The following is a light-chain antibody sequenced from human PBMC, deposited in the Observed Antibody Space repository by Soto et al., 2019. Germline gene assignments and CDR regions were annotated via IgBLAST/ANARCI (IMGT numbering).Light chain of an antibody. J-gene: IGKJ4*01. CDR2: DAF. Sequence: TVLTQSPATLSLSPGERATLSCKACLIFVNSLVLFQQNPGQVPRLLFDDAFIMASCIPARFTGSVSGSDFIFTFSSLEPEDFGVYYCRQRYNWPLTFGGGTKVDIK. CDR3: RQRYNWPLT. V-gene: IGKV3-11*01. CDR1: LIFVNS.